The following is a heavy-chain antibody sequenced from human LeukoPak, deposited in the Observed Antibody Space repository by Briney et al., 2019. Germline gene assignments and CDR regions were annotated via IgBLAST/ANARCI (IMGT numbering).Heavy chain of an antibody. CDR3: ARAIAAASYGMDV. CDR1: GFTFSSYS. Sequence: PGGSLRLSCAASGFTFSSYSMNWVRQAPGKGLEWVSYISSSSSTIYYADSVKGRFTISRDNAKNSLYLQMNSLGAEDTAVYYCARAIAAASYGMDVWGQGTTVTVSS. V-gene: IGHV3-48*04. D-gene: IGHD6-13*01. J-gene: IGHJ6*02. CDR2: ISSSSSTI.